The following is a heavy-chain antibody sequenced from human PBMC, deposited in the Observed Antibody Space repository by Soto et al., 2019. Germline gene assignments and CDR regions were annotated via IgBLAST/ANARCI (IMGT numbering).Heavy chain of an antibody. V-gene: IGHV3-33*01. J-gene: IGHJ4*02. CDR1: GFTFNNYD. CDR3: ARDHLTNFYPYY. CDR2: IWYDGTDK. D-gene: IGHD1-1*01. Sequence: PGGSLRLSCAASGFTFNNYDMHWVRQAPGKGLEWVAVIWYDGTDKYYADSVKGRFTISRDNSKNTLYLQMNSLRAEDTAVHYCARDHLTNFYPYYWGQGILVTVSS.